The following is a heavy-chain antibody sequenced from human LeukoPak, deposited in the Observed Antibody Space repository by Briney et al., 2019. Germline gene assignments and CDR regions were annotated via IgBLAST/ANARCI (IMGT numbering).Heavy chain of an antibody. CDR2: IDPSDSYT. J-gene: IGHJ4*02. V-gene: IGHV5-10-1*01. D-gene: IGHD3-10*01. CDR3: ASPVGDSYGSGLDY. Sequence: GESLKISCKGSEYSFTSYWISWVRQMPGKGLEWMGRIDPSDSYTNYSPSFQGHVTISSDKSISTAYLHWSSLKASDTAMYYCASPVGDSYGSGLDYWGQGTLVTVSS. CDR1: EYSFTSYW.